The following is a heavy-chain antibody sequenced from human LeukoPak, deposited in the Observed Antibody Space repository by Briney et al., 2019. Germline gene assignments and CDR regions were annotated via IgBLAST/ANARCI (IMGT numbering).Heavy chain of an antibody. CDR3: ARDSLLGNYFDY. V-gene: IGHV4-59*01. CDR2: IYYSGST. Sequence: SETLSLTCTVSGGSISSYYWSWIQQPPGKGLEWIGYIYYSGSTNYNPSLKSRVTISVDTSKNQFSLKLSSVTAADTAVYYCARDSLLGNYFDYWGQGTLVTVSS. J-gene: IGHJ4*02. CDR1: GGSISSYY. D-gene: IGHD2-15*01.